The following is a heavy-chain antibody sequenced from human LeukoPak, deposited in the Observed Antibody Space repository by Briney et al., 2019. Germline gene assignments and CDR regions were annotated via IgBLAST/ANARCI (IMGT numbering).Heavy chain of an antibody. CDR1: GFTFSSYG. J-gene: IGHJ4*02. D-gene: IGHD3-16*02. Sequence: GGSLRLSCAASGFTFSSYGMHWVRQAPGKGLGWVAVIWYDGSNKYYADSVKGRFTISRDSSKNTLYLQMNSLRAEDTAVYYCAREPIMITFGGVIGLDYWGQGTLVTVSS. CDR3: AREPIMITFGGVIGLDY. V-gene: IGHV3-33*01. CDR2: IWYDGSNK.